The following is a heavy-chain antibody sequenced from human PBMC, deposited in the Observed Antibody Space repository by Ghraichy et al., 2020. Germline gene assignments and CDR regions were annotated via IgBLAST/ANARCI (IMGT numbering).Heavy chain of an antibody. CDR2: ISGSGGST. V-gene: IGHV3-23*01. CDR1: GFTFSSYA. J-gene: IGHJ5*02. CDR3: ARGPYYYDSSGYGLNWFDP. Sequence: GGSLRLSCAASGFTFSSYAMSWVRQAPGKGLEWVSAISGSGGSTYYADSVKGRFTISRDNSKNTLYLQMNSLRAEDTAVYYCARGPYYYDSSGYGLNWFDPWGQGTLVTVSS. D-gene: IGHD3-22*01.